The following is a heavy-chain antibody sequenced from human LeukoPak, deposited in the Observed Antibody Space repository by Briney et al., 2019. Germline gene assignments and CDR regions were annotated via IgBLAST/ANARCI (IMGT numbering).Heavy chain of an antibody. CDR1: GYTFTSYY. D-gene: IGHD2-15*01. J-gene: IGHJ5*02. Sequence: ASVTVSCKASGYTFTSYYMHWVRQAPGQGLEWMGIINPSGGSTSYAQKFQGRVTMTRDTSTSTVYMELSSLRSEDTAVYYCAREITGCGGSCYSAPMGPNWFDPWGQGTLVTVSS. CDR2: INPSGGST. CDR3: AREITGCGGSCYSAPMGPNWFDP. V-gene: IGHV1-46*01.